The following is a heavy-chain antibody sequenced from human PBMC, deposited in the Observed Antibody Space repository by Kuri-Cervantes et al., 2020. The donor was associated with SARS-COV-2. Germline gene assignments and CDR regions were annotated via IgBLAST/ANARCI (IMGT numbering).Heavy chain of an antibody. CDR3: ARPMVRGGPLYDSFDF. D-gene: IGHD3-10*01. V-gene: IGHV1-69*13. J-gene: IGHJ3*01. CDR1: GGTFSSYA. Sequence: SVKVSCKASGGTFSSYAISWVRQDPGQGLVWMGGIIPIFGTANYAQKSQGRVTITADESTSTAHMVLSSLRSEDTAVDYCARPMVRGGPLYDSFDFWGQGTRVTVSS. CDR2: IIPIFGTA.